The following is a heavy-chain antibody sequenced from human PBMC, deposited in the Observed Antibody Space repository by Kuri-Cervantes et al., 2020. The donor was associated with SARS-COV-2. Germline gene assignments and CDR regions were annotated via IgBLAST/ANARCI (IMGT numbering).Heavy chain of an antibody. V-gene: IGHV4-39*07. D-gene: IGHD6-13*01. CDR3: ARGGGGSSWYFDY. CDR1: GGSISGSSYY. J-gene: IGHJ4*02. CDR2: IYYSGST. Sequence: ESLKISCTVSGGSISGSSYYWGWIRQPPGKGLEWIGSIYYSGSTYYNPSLKSRVTISVDTSKNQFSLKLSSVTAADTAVYYCARGGGGSSWYFDYWGQGTLVTVSS.